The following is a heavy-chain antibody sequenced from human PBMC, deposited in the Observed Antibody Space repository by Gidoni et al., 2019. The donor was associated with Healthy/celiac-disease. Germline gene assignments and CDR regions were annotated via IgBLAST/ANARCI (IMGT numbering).Heavy chain of an antibody. CDR1: GFTFSSYA. V-gene: IGHV3-23*01. Sequence: EVQLLETGGGLVQPGGSLRLSCSASGFTFSSYAMSWVRQAPGKGLEWVSAICGSGGSTYYADSVKGRFTISRDNSKNTLYLQMNSLRAEDTAVYYCAKGGSGGSYRPDYWGQGTLVTVSS. CDR2: ICGSGGST. CDR3: AKGGSGGSYRPDY. D-gene: IGHD2-15*01. J-gene: IGHJ4*02.